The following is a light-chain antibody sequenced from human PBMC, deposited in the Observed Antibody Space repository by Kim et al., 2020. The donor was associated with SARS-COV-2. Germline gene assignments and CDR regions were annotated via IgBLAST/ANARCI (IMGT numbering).Light chain of an antibody. V-gene: IGLV1-44*01. CDR1: SSNIGSNT. CDR3: AAWDDSLNGVE. CDR2: SNK. Sequence: QSVLTQPPSASGTPGQRVTISCSGSSSNIGSNTVNWYQQLPGTAPKLLIYSNKQRPSGVPERFSGSKSGTSASLAISGLQSEDEADYYCAAWDDSLNGVEFGGGTQLTVL. J-gene: IGLJ2*01.